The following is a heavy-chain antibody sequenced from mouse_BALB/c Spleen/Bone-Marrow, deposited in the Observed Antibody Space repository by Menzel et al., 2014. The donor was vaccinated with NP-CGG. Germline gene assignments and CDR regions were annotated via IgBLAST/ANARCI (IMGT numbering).Heavy chain of an antibody. CDR3: ARGGNYFYY. J-gene: IGHJ2*01. V-gene: IGHV14-3*02. Sequence: LVESGAELVKPGASVKLSCTASGFNIKDTYMHWVKQRPEQGLEWIGRIDPANGNTKYDPKFQGKATITADTSSNTAYLQLSSLTSEDTAVYYCARGGNYFYYWGEGTTLTVSS. CDR2: IDPANGNT. CDR1: GFNIKDTY.